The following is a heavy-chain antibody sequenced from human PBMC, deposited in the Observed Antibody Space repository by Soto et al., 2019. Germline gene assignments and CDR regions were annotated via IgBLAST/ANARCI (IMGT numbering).Heavy chain of an antibody. CDR3: AKSRYSDSSGDFYDY. J-gene: IGHJ4*02. CDR1: TLTFNNYS. D-gene: IGHD3-22*01. Sequence: GGSLTLSCAASTLTFNNYSIGWGGRAPGKGLEWVSGIGGSGRTTYYADSVKGRFTISRDNSNNTLFLQMNSLRAEDTAVYYCAKSRYSDSSGDFYDYWGQGTVVTVSS. CDR2: IGGSGRTT. V-gene: IGHV3-23*01.